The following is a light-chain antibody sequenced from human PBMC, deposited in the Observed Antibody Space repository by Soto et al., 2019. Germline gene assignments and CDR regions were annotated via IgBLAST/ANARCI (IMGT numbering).Light chain of an antibody. CDR1: QSIGRS. CDR3: QQCDSSSYT. CDR2: KAS. V-gene: IGKV1-5*03. J-gene: IGKJ2*01. Sequence: DIQMTQSPSTLSASVGDRVTITCRASQSIGRSLAWYQQKPGKAPKLLIFKASTLESGVPSRFSGSGSGTEFTLTINGLQPDDFATYYCQQCDSSSYTFGQGTKLDIK.